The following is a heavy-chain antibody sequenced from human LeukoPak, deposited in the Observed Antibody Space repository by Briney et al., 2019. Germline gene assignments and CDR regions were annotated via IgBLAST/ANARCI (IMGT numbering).Heavy chain of an antibody. CDR3: SRFYSSGWASGAFDI. CDR2: IRNKANGGTT. CDR1: GFTFSDYA. V-gene: IGHV3-49*04. D-gene: IGHD3-22*01. Sequence: GGSLRLSCTTSGFTFSDYAVSWVRQAPGKGLEWTGFIRNKANGGTTEYAASVKGRFTISRDDSKTIAHLQMSSLKTEDTAAYYCSRFYSSGWASGAFDIWGQGTMVTVSS. J-gene: IGHJ3*02.